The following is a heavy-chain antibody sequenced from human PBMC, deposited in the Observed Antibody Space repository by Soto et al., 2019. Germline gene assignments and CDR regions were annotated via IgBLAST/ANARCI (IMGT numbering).Heavy chain of an antibody. CDR3: ARAPAPTDAFDI. CDR1: GGTFSSYA. CDR2: IIPIFGTA. V-gene: IGHV1-69*13. J-gene: IGHJ3*02. Sequence: GASVKVSCKASGGTFSSYATSWVRQAPGQGLEWMGGIIPIFGTANYAQKFQGRVTITADESTSTAYMELSSLRSEDTAVYYCARAPAPTDAFDIWGQGTMVTVSS.